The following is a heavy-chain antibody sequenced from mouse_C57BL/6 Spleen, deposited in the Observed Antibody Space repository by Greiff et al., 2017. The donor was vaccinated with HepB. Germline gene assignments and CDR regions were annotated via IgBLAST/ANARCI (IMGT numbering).Heavy chain of an antibody. D-gene: IGHD2-4*01. CDR2: MNPNYGTT. CDR1: GYSFTDYN. J-gene: IGHJ4*01. Sequence: VQLQQSGPELVKPGASVKISCKASGYSFTDYNMNWVKQSNGKSLEWIGVMNPNYGTTSYNQKFKGKDTLTVDQSSSTADMQVNILTSEDSAVYYGARHDGGDYDGWYAMDYWGQGTSVTVSS. V-gene: IGHV1-39*01. CDR3: ARHDGGDYDGWYAMDY.